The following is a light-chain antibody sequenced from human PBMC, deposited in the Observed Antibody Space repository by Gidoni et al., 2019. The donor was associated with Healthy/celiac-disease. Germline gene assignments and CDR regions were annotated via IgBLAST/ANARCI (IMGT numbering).Light chain of an antibody. CDR1: QSVSSSY. J-gene: IGKJ1*01. CDR2: GAS. CDR3: QPLQT. V-gene: IGKV3-20*01. Sequence: EIVLTQSPGTLTLSPGERATLSYRASQSVSSSYLAWYQQKPGQTPRLLIYGASCRATGLPDRFSCSGSGTDFTLTISRPEPEDFAVYYCQPLQTVGQGTKVEIK.